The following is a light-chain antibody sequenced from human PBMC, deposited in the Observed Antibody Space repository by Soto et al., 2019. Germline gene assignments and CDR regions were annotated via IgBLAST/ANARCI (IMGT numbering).Light chain of an antibody. J-gene: IGLJ3*02. CDR3: CSYAGSSTFVV. CDR2: EGS. Sequence: QSALTQPASVSGSPGQSIPISCPGTSSDVGSYNLVSWYQQHPGKAPKLMIYEGSKRPSGVSNRFSGSKSGNTASLTISGLQAEDEADYYCCSYAGSSTFVVFGGGTKVTVL. CDR1: SSDVGSYNL. V-gene: IGLV2-23*03.